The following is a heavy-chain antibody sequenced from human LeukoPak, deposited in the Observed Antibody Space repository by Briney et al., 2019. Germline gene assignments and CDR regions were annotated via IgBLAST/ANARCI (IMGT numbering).Heavy chain of an antibody. Sequence: AGGSLRFSCAASGFTFSSYAMNWVRQAPGKGLEWVSGISGHGGNTYYADSVRGRFTISRDNSKNTLYLQMNSLRAEDTAVYYCANQPSLSSITDYWGQGTLVTVSS. J-gene: IGHJ4*02. V-gene: IGHV3-23*01. CDR1: GFTFSSYA. CDR2: ISGHGGNT. CDR3: ANQPSLSSITDY. D-gene: IGHD1-14*01.